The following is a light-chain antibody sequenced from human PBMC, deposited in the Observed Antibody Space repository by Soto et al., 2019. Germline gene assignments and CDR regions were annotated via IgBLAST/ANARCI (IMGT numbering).Light chain of an antibody. Sequence: AIQMTQSPSSLSASVGDRVTITCRASQGIRNELGWYQQKPGKAPNLLIYAASSLESGVPSRFSGSGSDREFTLTISGLQPEDSATYYCLQDYNSPLTFGGGTKVEIK. CDR2: AAS. V-gene: IGKV1-6*01. CDR3: LQDYNSPLT. J-gene: IGKJ4*01. CDR1: QGIRNE.